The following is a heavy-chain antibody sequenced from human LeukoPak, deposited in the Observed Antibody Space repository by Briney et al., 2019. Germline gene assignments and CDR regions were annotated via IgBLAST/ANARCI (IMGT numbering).Heavy chain of an antibody. CDR1: GGSFSGYY. V-gene: IGHV4-34*01. CDR3: ARDLGIAAAGTVYSDY. Sequence: SETLSLTCAVYGGSFSGYYWSWIRQPPGKGLEWIGEINHSGSTNYNPSLKSRVTISVDTSKNQFSLKLSSVTAADTAVYYCARDLGIAAAGTVYSDYWGQGTLVTVSS. CDR2: INHSGST. J-gene: IGHJ4*02. D-gene: IGHD6-13*01.